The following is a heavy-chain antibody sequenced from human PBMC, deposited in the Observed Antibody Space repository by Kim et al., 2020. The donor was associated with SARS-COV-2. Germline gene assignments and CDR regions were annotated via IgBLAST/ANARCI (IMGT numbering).Heavy chain of an antibody. D-gene: IGHD3-9*01. V-gene: IGHV1-46*01. Sequence: QSIQGRDTMTRDTSTSTVYMELSSLRSEDTAVYYCAREYDILTGYHFDYWGQGTLVTVSS. J-gene: IGHJ4*02. CDR3: AREYDILTGYHFDY.